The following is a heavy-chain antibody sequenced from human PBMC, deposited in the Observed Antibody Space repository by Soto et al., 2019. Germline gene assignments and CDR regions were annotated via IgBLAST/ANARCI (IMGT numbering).Heavy chain of an antibody. V-gene: IGHV3-23*01. CDR2: ISASGNT. J-gene: IGHJ6*02. Sequence: PGGSLRLSCAASGFTFSIYAMFWVRQAPEKGLEWVSDISASGNTYHADSVKGRFIISRDNSRNTLYLQMTGLRADDTAIHYCAKDVWSAGPLYGLDVWGQGTTVTVSS. D-gene: IGHD3-3*01. CDR3: AKDVWSAGPLYGLDV. CDR1: GFTFSIYA.